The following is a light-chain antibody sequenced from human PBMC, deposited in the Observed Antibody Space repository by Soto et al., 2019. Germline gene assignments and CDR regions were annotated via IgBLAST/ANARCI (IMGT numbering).Light chain of an antibody. CDR2: GAS. CDR1: QSVSSK. Sequence: EIVMTQSPATLSVSPGERATLSCRASQSVSSKLAWYQQKPGQPPRLLIYGASTRATGIPARFSGSGSGTEFTLTISSLQSEDFVVYYCEQYDDWYTFSQGTKVEIK. J-gene: IGKJ2*01. CDR3: EQYDDWYT. V-gene: IGKV3-15*01.